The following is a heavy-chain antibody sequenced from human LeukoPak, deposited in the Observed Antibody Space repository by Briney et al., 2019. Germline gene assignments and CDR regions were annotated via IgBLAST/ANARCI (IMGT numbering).Heavy chain of an antibody. D-gene: IGHD3-22*01. Sequence: SVKVSCKASGGTFSSYAISWVRQAPGQGLEWMGRIIPIFGTANYAQKFQGRVTITTDESTSTAYMELSSLRSEDTAVYNCPSAYYYDSSGYQLDYWGQGTLVTVSS. CDR3: PSAYYYDSSGYQLDY. V-gene: IGHV1-69*05. CDR2: IIPIFGTA. CDR1: GGTFSSYA. J-gene: IGHJ4*02.